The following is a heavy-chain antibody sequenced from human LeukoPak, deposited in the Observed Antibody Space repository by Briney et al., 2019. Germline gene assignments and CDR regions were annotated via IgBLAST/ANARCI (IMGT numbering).Heavy chain of an antibody. D-gene: IGHD3-3*01. J-gene: IGHJ1*01. CDR2: ISYDGSNK. V-gene: IGHV3-30*18. CDR3: AKDRGAYDFWSGIQD. Sequence: TGGSLRLSCAASGFTFSSYGMHWVRQAPGKGLEWVAVISYDGSNKYYADSVKGRFTISRDNSKNTLYLQMNSLRAEDTAVYYCAKDRGAYDFWSGIQDWGQGTLVTVSS. CDR1: GFTFSSYG.